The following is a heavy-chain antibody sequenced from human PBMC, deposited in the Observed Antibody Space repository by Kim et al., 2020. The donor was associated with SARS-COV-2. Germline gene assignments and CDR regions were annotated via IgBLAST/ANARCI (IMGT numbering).Heavy chain of an antibody. Sequence: ESVKGRLHISRKNSKTTLYLQMNSWRSEGTAVYYCARDGSGSYPAYYFDYWGQGTLVTVSS. D-gene: IGHD3-10*01. V-gene: IGHV3-30*05. CDR3: ARDGSGSYPAYYFDY. J-gene: IGHJ4*02.